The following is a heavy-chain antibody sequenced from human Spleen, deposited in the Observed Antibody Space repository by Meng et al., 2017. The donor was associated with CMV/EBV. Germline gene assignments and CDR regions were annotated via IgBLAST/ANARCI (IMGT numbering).Heavy chain of an antibody. CDR2: IYSGGFST. CDR3: AKGSGGAQDYYYYYGMDV. Sequence: GESLKISCAASGFTFSSHAMNWVRRAPGKGLEWVSVIYSGGFSTDYADSVKGRFTISRDNSKNTLYLQMSSLRAEDTAVYYCAKGSGGAQDYYYYYGMDVWGQGTTVTVSS. J-gene: IGHJ6*02. V-gene: IGHV3-23*03. CDR1: GFTFSSHA. D-gene: IGHD3-16*01.